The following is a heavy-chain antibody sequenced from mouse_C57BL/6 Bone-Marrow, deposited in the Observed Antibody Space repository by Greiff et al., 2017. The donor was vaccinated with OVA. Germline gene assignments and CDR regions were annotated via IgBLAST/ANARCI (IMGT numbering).Heavy chain of an antibody. Sequence: EVQVVESGPGLVKPSQSLSLTCSVTGYSITSGYYWNWIRQFPGNKLEWMGYISYDGSNNYNPSLKNRISITRDTSKNQFFLKLNSVTTEDTATYYCAREIYGEGTDWYFDVWGTGTTVTVSS. CDR3: AREIYGEGTDWYFDV. CDR1: GYSITSGYY. V-gene: IGHV3-6*01. D-gene: IGHD1-1*01. CDR2: ISYDGSN. J-gene: IGHJ1*03.